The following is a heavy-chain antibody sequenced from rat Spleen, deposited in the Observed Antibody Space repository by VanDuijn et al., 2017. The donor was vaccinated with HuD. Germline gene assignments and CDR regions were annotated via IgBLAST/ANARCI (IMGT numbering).Heavy chain of an antibody. J-gene: IGHJ3*01. D-gene: IGHD1-2*01. CDR3: ARAGSAAISLGNWFAY. Sequence: QVQLKESGPGLVQPSETLSLTCTVSGFSLTSYSVSWVRQPPGKGLEWMGVVGSDGDTSYNAGLKSRLSISRDTSKSQVFLTMSSLQTEDTATYYCARAGSAAISLGNWFAYWGQGSLVTVSS. CDR1: GFSLTSYS. V-gene: IGHV2-32*01. CDR2: VGSDGDT.